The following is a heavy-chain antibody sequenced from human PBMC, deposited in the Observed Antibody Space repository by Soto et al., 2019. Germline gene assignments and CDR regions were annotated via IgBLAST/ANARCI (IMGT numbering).Heavy chain of an antibody. CDR3: ATNLEYYERGAYYGMDV. V-gene: IGHV3-30*03. CDR2: ISYDGSNK. J-gene: IGHJ6*02. CDR1: GFTFSSYG. Sequence: GGSLRLSCAASGFTFSSYGMHWVRQAPGKGLEWVAVISYDGSNKYYADSVKGRFTISRDNSKNTLYLQMNSLRAEDTAVYYCATNLEYYERGAYYGMDVWGQGTTVTVSS. D-gene: IGHD3-22*01.